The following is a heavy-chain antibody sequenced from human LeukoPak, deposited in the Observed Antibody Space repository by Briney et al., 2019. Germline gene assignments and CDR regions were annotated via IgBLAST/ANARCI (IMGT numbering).Heavy chain of an antibody. D-gene: IGHD4-17*01. V-gene: IGHV1-69*13. CDR1: GGTFSSYA. CDR3: AREMVLTTVTGRYYFDY. CDR2: IIPIFGTA. Sequence: GASVKVSCKASGGTFSSYAISWVRQAPGQGLEWMGGIIPIFGTANYAQKFQGRVTITADESTSTAYMELSSLRSEDTPVYYCAREMVLTTVTGRYYFDYWGQGTLVTVSS. J-gene: IGHJ4*02.